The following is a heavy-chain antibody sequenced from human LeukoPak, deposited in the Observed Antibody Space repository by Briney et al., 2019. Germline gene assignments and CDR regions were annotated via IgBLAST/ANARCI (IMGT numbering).Heavy chain of an antibody. CDR1: GGSISSSSYY. Sequence: SETLSLTCTVSGGSISSSSYYWGWIRQPPGKGLEWIGSIYYSGSTNYNPSLKSRVTISVDTSKNQFSLKLSSVTAADTAVYYCARDRMVRGAEMFDPWGQGTLVTVSS. J-gene: IGHJ5*02. V-gene: IGHV4-39*07. D-gene: IGHD3-10*01. CDR3: ARDRMVRGAEMFDP. CDR2: IYYSGST.